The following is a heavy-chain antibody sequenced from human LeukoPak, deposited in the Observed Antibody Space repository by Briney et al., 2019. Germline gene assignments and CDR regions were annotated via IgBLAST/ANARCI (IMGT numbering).Heavy chain of an antibody. J-gene: IGHJ1*01. V-gene: IGHV4-38-2*02. D-gene: IGHD1-26*01. CDR3: ASELVDEYFQH. Sequence: SETLSLTCTVSGYSIGSGYYWGWIRQPPGKGLEWIGSIYHSGSTYYNPSLKSRVTISVDTSKNQFSLKLSSVTAADTAVYYCASELVDEYFQHWGQGTLVTVSS. CDR1: GYSIGSGYY. CDR2: IYHSGST.